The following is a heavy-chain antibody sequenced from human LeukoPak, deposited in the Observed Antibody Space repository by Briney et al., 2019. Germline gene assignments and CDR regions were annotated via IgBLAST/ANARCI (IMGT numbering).Heavy chain of an antibody. Sequence: GGSLRLSCAASGFTFSSYGMHWVRQAPGKGLEWVAVISYDGSNKYYADSVKGRFTISRDNSKNTLYLQMNSLRAEDTAVYYCARSITMIVSYWGQGTLVTVSS. D-gene: IGHD3-22*01. J-gene: IGHJ4*02. CDR3: ARSITMIVSY. CDR2: ISYDGSNK. CDR1: GFTFSSYG. V-gene: IGHV3-30*03.